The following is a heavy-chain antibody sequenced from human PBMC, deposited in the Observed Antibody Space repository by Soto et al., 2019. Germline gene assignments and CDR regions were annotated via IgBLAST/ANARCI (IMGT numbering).Heavy chain of an antibody. CDR3: ARDRPGYCSSTSCQTLDY. D-gene: IGHD2-2*01. Sequence: PGGSLRLSCAASGFTFSDYYMNWIRQAPGKGLEWISYISDSSSHTNYADSVKGRFTISRDNAKNSLYLQINSLRAEDTAVYYCARDRPGYCSSTSCQTLDYWGQGT. CDR2: ISDSSSHT. V-gene: IGHV3-11*06. J-gene: IGHJ4*02. CDR1: GFTFSDYY.